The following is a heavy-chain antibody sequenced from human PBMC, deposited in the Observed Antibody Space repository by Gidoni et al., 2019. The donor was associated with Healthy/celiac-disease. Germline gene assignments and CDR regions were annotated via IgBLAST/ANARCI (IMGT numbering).Heavy chain of an antibody. Sequence: EVQLVESGGGVVQPGGSLRLSCAASGFTFSSYSMNWVRQSPGRGLDWFAYISSSSRTIYYADSVKGRFTISRDNAKNSLYLQMNSLRDEDTAVYYCAREGVNCSGGSCYSEADYYMDVWGKGTTVTVSS. CDR3: AREGVNCSGGSCYSEADYYMDV. V-gene: IGHV3-48*02. CDR1: GFTFSSYS. J-gene: IGHJ6*03. CDR2: ISSSSRTI. D-gene: IGHD2-15*01.